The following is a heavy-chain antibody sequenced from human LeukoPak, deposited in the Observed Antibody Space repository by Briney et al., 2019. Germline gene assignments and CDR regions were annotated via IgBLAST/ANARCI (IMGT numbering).Heavy chain of an antibody. CDR1: GFIFSHHG. CDR2: IWHDGSQK. CDR3: AKTRGGESSSSLDT. V-gene: IGHV3-33*06. Sequence: PGRSLRLSCAASGFIFSHHGMYWFRQAPGMGLEWVAVIWHDGSQKYHADSVKGRFTVSRDNSKNTLFLEMNSLSVEDTAVYYCAKTRGGESSSSLDTWGQGTLVIVSS. D-gene: IGHD6-6*01. J-gene: IGHJ5*02.